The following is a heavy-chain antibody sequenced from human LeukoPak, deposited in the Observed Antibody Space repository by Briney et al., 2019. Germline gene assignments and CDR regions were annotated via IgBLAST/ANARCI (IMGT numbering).Heavy chain of an antibody. CDR3: AIDPNDYGDPYFDY. J-gene: IGHJ4*02. V-gene: IGHV3-48*03. CDR1: GFTFSSYE. D-gene: IGHD4-17*01. Sequence: GGSLRLSCAASGFTFSSYEMAWVRQAPGKGLEWVSHISSSGSTIYYADSVKGRFTISRDNAKNSLYLQMDSLRAEDTAVYYCAIDPNDYGDPYFDYWGQGTLVTASS. CDR2: ISSSGSTI.